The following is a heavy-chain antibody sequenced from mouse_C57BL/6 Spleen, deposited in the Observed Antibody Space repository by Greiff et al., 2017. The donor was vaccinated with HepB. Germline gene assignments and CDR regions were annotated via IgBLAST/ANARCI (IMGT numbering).Heavy chain of an antibody. V-gene: IGHV5-4*03. CDR2: ISDGGSYT. Sequence: EVKLQESGGGLVKPGGSLKLSCAASGFTFSSYAMSWVRQTPEKRLEWVATISDGGSYTYYPDNVKGRFTISRDNAKNNLYLQMSHLKSEDTAMYYCAKMGDYDPHFDYWGQGTTLTVSS. CDR3: AKMGDYDPHFDY. J-gene: IGHJ2*01. CDR1: GFTFSSYA. D-gene: IGHD2-4*01.